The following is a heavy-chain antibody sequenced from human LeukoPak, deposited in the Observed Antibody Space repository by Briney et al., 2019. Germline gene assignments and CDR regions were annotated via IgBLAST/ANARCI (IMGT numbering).Heavy chain of an antibody. CDR3: AELGITMIGGV. D-gene: IGHD3-10*02. CDR2: ISSSGGTI. CDR1: GFTFSSYS. J-gene: IGHJ6*04. V-gene: IGHV3-48*04. Sequence: GGSLRLSCAASGFTFSSYSMNWVRQAPGKGLEWISYISSSGGTIYYADSVKGRFTISRDNAKNSLYLQMNSLRAEDTAVYYCAELGITMIGGVWGKGTTVTISS.